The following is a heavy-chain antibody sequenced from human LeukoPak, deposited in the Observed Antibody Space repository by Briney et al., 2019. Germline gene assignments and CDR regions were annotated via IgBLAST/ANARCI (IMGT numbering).Heavy chain of an antibody. CDR1: GGSISGNY. D-gene: IGHD3-3*01. V-gene: IGHV4-59*01. Sequence: SETLSLTCTVSGGSISGNYWTWTRQPPGKGLEWIGQIHYSGKADYNPSLRSRITISVDTSKNQMFLKVSFVTAADTAVYYCARFGVYYDMDVWGQGTTVTVSS. J-gene: IGHJ6*02. CDR3: ARFGVYYDMDV. CDR2: IHYSGKA.